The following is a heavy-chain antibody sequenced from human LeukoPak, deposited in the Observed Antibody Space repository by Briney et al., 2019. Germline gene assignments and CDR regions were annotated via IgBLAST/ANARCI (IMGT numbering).Heavy chain of an antibody. Sequence: HPGGSLRLSCAASGNYWMHWVRQAPGKGLVWVSHINSDGSWTSYADSVKGRFTISKDNAKNTAYLQMNSLRAEDTAVYYCVSFYETYWGRGTLVTVSS. J-gene: IGHJ4*02. CDR1: GNYW. V-gene: IGHV3-74*01. CDR2: INSDGSWT. D-gene: IGHD2/OR15-2a*01. CDR3: VSFYETY.